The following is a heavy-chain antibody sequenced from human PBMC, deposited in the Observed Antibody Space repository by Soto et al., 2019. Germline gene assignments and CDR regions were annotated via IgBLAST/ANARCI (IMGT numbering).Heavy chain of an antibody. CDR2: ISSSSSYI. J-gene: IGHJ4*02. CDR3: ARDSSSWYRYFDY. Sequence: GSLRLSCAASGFTFSIYSMNWVRQAPGKGLEWVSSISSSSSYIYYADSVKGRFTISRDNAKNSLYLQMNSLRAEDTAVYYCARDSSSWYRYFDYWGQGTLVTVSS. V-gene: IGHV3-21*01. CDR1: GFTFSIYS. D-gene: IGHD6-13*01.